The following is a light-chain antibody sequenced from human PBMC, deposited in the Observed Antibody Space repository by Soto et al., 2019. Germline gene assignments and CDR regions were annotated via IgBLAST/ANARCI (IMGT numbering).Light chain of an antibody. CDR3: SSYASSGVV. J-gene: IGLJ2*01. CDR1: SSDVGGYNY. Sequence: QSALTQPTSASGSPGQSVTISCTGTSSDVGGYNYVSWYQQHPGKAPKLMIYEVSKRPSGVPDRFSGSKSGNTASLTVSGLQAEDEADYYCSSYASSGVVFGGGTKLTVL. CDR2: EVS. V-gene: IGLV2-8*01.